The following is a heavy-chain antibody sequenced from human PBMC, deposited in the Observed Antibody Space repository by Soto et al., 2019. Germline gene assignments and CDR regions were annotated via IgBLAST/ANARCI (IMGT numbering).Heavy chain of an antibody. J-gene: IGHJ5*02. CDR2: INPDSVGT. Sequence: ASVKVSCKASGYTFTGYYMHWVRQAPGQGLEWMGWINPDSVGTNYAQKFQGRVTMTSDTSISTASMVLSSLRSDDRAVYYSARDTVPGPLYNWFDHWGQGTLVTVSS. CDR3: ARDTVPGPLYNWFDH. CDR1: GYTFTGYY. V-gene: IGHV1-2*02.